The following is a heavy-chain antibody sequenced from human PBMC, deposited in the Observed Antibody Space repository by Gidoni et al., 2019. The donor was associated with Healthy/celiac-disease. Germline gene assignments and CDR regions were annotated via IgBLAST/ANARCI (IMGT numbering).Heavy chain of an antibody. V-gene: IGHV4-34*01. CDR2: INHSGST. J-gene: IGHJ4*02. Sequence: QVQLQQWGAGLLKPSETLSLTCAVYGGSFSGYYWSWNRQPPGKGLEWIGEINHSGSTNYNPSLKSRVTISVDTSKNQFSLKLSSVTAADTAVYYCARGPRGSGSYYRDFDYWGQGTLVTVSS. CDR3: ARGPRGSGSYYRDFDY. D-gene: IGHD3-10*01. CDR1: GGSFSGYY.